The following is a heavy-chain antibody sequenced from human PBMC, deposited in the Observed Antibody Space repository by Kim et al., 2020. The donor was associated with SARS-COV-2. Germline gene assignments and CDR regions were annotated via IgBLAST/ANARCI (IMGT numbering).Heavy chain of an antibody. Sequence: SVNGRFTISRDNSKNTLYLQMNSLRAEDTAVYYCAKDPESSGWYRNWFDPWGQGTLVTVSS. D-gene: IGHD6-19*01. J-gene: IGHJ5*02. V-gene: IGHV3-23*01. CDR3: AKDPESSGWYRNWFDP.